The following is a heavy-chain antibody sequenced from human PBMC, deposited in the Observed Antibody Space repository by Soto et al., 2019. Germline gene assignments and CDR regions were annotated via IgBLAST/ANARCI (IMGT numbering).Heavy chain of an antibody. CDR2: ISYDGSNK. D-gene: IGHD3-10*01. Sequence: PGGPLRLSCAASGFTFSSYGMHWVRQAPGKGLEWVAVISYDGSNKYYADSVKGRFTISRDNSKNTLYLQMNSLRAEDTAVYYCAKDDYYGSGSYFYYYYGMDVWGQGTTVTVSS. CDR1: GFTFSSYG. CDR3: AKDDYYGSGSYFYYYYGMDV. J-gene: IGHJ6*02. V-gene: IGHV3-30*18.